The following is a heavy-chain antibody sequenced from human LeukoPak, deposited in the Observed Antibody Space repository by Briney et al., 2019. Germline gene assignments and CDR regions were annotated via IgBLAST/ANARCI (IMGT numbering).Heavy chain of an antibody. V-gene: IGHV3-30*04. Sequence: GGSLRLSCAASGFTFSSYAMHWVRQAPGKGLEWVVVISYDGSNKYYADSVKGRFTSSGDNSKNTLYLQMNSLRAEDTAVYYCAREWVYYDILTGPKINYGIDVWGKGTTVTVSS. CDR1: GFTFSSYA. J-gene: IGHJ6*04. CDR3: AREWVYYDILTGPKINYGIDV. D-gene: IGHD3-9*01. CDR2: ISYDGSNK.